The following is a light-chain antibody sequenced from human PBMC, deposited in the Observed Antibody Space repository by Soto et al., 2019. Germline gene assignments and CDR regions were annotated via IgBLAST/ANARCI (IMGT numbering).Light chain of an antibody. J-gene: IGLJ2*01. Sequence: QSVLTQPASVSGSPGQAITISCTGTSSDVGGYNYVSWYQHHPGKSPKLILYNVSDRTSGVSNRFSGSKSGNTASLTISGLQAEDEAEYYCSSYTSSSTYVLFGGGTKLTVL. CDR2: NVS. CDR1: SSDVGGYNY. CDR3: SSYTSSSTYVL. V-gene: IGLV2-14*03.